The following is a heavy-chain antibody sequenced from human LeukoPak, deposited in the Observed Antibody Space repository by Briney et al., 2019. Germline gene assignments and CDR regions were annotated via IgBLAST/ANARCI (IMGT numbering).Heavy chain of an antibody. D-gene: IGHD4-23*01. J-gene: IGHJ5*01. V-gene: IGHV3-30*01. CDR1: GFTFTSYA. CDR3: ARDTALTWKGHWGRFDP. CDR2: ISYDGRNK. Sequence: PGGSLRLSCAASGFTFTSYAFHWVRQAPGKGLEWVAGISYDGRNKYYADSVKGRFTISRDNSKNTLDLQMTSLRAEDTAVYYCARDTALTWKGHWGRFDPWGQGILVTVSS.